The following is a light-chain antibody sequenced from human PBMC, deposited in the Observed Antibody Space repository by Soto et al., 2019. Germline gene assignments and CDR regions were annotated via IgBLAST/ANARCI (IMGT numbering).Light chain of an antibody. CDR1: SSNIGSNT. V-gene: IGLV1-44*01. Sequence: QAVVTQPPSASGTPGQRVTISCSGSSSNIGSNTVNWYQQLPGAAPKLLIYSNNQRPSGVPDRFSGSKSGTSASLAISGLQSEDEADYYCAAWDDGLNGPYVFGTGTKVTVL. CDR3: AAWDDGLNGPYV. CDR2: SNN. J-gene: IGLJ1*01.